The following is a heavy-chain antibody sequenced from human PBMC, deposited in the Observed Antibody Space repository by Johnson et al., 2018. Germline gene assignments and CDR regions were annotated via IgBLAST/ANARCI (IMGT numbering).Heavy chain of an antibody. CDR3: ARERVLISAFDI. Sequence: QVQLVESGGGVVQPGRSLRLSCAASGFTFSTYGMHWVRQAPGKGLEWVSVIRGSGVTTYYADSVKGRFTISRDNSKNTLYLQMNSLRAEDTAVYYCARERVLISAFDIWGQGTMVTVSS. D-gene: IGHD3-10*01. CDR1: GFTFSTYG. J-gene: IGHJ3*02. CDR2: IRGSGVTT. V-gene: IGHV3-NL1*01.